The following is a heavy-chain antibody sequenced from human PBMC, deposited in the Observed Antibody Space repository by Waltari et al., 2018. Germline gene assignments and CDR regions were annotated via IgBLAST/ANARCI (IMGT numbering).Heavy chain of an antibody. CDR3: ARAQYNYMDV. V-gene: IGHV3-48*02. Sequence: EVQLVESGGGLVQPGGSRSPPVYVVGFTLSSYSMNWVRQAPGKGLEWVSFISSTSSTIYYADSVKGRFTISRDNAKNSLYLQMNSLRDEDTAVYYCARAQYNYMDVWGKGTTVTVSS. CDR1: GFTLSSYS. J-gene: IGHJ6*03. CDR2: ISSTSSTI.